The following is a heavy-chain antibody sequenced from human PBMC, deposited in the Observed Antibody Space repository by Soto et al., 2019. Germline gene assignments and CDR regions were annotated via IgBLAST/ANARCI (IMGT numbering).Heavy chain of an antibody. V-gene: IGHV3-13*04. D-gene: IGHD6-13*01. J-gene: IGHJ4*02. Sequence: EVQLVESGGGLVQPGGSLRLSCAASGFTFSSYDMHWVRQATGKGLEGVSAIGTAGDTYYPGSVKGRFTISRENAKTSLYLQMNSLRAGDTAVYYCARFAVGQLYDYWGQGTLVTVSS. CDR1: GFTFSSYD. CDR2: IGTAGDT. CDR3: ARFAVGQLYDY.